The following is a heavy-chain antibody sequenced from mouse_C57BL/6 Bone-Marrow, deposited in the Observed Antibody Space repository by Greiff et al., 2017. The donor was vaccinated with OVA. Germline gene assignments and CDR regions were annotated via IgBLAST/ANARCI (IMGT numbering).Heavy chain of an antibody. CDR2: IDPSDSYT. CDR1: GYTFTSYW. J-gene: IGHJ1*03. D-gene: IGHD1-1*01. Sequence: QVQLQQPGAELVMPGASVKLSCKASGYTFTSYWMHWVKQRPGQGLEWIGEIDPSDSYTNYNQKFKGKSTLTVDKSSSTAYMQLSSLTSEDSAVYYCARRVITTVVHWYFYVWGTGTTVTVSS. V-gene: IGHV1-69*01. CDR3: ARRVITTVVHWYFYV.